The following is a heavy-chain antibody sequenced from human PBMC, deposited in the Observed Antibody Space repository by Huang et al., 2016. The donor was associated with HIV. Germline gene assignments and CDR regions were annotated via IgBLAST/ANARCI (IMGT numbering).Heavy chain of an antibody. CDR1: GGSFTGYY. Sequence: QVQLQQWGAGLLKTSETLSLTCAVYGGSFTGYYWSWFRQPPGQGLEWIGEIDRSGSTNYKPTLKSRVNMSVDTSNIKLALKLLSESTADSAMNYGARGPLSARTLDSWGQGTLVTVSS. CDR3: ARGPLSARTLDS. CDR2: IDRSGST. J-gene: IGHJ4*02. V-gene: IGHV4-34*01. D-gene: IGHD6-6*01.